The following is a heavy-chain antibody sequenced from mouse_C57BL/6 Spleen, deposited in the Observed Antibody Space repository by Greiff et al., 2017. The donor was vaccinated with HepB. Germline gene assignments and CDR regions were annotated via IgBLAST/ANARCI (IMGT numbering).Heavy chain of an antibody. CDR3: ARSKGLPTLNGFAY. CDR2: IDPNSGGT. D-gene: IGHD5-5*01. Sequence: VKLQQPGAELVKPGASVKLSCKASGYTFTSYWMHWVKQRPGRGLEWIGRIDPNSGGTKYNEKFKSKATLTVDKPSSTAYMQLSSLTSEDSAVYYCARSKGLPTLNGFAYWGQGTLVTVSA. J-gene: IGHJ3*01. V-gene: IGHV1-72*01. CDR1: GYTFTSYW.